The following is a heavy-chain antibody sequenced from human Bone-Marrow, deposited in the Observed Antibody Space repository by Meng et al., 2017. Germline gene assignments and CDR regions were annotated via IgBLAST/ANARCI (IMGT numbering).Heavy chain of an antibody. CDR2: ISYDGSNK. D-gene: IGHD5-24*01. Sequence: GGPLRLSCAASGFTFSSYAMHWVRQAPGKGLEWVAVISYDGSNKYYADSVKGRFTISRDNSKNTLYLQMNSLRAEDTAVYYCARDDRERWLQVYYFDYWGQGTLVTVSS. CDR1: GFTFSSYA. CDR3: ARDDRERWLQVYYFDY. J-gene: IGHJ4*02. V-gene: IGHV3-30*04.